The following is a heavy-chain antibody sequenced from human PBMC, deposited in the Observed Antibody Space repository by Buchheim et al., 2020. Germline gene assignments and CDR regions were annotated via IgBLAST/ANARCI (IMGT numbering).Heavy chain of an antibody. V-gene: IGHV1-8*01. CDR2: MNPNSGNT. CDR3: ASWEITGTPYYYYGMDV. J-gene: IGHJ6*02. D-gene: IGHD1-20*01. CDR1: GYTFTSYD. Sequence: QVQLVQSGAEVKKPGTSVKVSCKASGYTFTSYDINWVRQATGQGLEWMGWMNPNSGNTGYAQKFQGRVTMTRNTSISTAYMELSSLRSGDTAVYYCASWEITGTPYYYYGMDVWGQGTT.